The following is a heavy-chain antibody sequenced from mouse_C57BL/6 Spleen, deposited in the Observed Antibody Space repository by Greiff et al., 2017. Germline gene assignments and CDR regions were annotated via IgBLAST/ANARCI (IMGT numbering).Heavy chain of an antibody. J-gene: IGHJ2*01. V-gene: IGHV1-18*01. CDR2: INPNNGGN. CDR3: ARRDYDGFDY. D-gene: IGHD2-4*01. CDR1: GYTFTDYN. Sequence: EVQLQQSGPELVKPGASVKIPCKASGYTFTDYNMDWVKQSHGKSLEWIGDINPNNGGNIYNQKFKGKATLTVDKSSSTAYMELRSLTSEDTSGYYCARRDYDGFDYWGQGTTRTVSS.